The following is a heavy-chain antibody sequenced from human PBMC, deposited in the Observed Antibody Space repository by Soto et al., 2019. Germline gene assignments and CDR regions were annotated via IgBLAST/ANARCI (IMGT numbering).Heavy chain of an antibody. J-gene: IGHJ4*02. CDR1: GYNFAGYW. V-gene: IGHV5-51*01. Sequence: GESLKISCKGSGYNFAGYWIAWVRQMPGKGLELMGIIYPSDSDTRYRPSFQGQVTISADKSISSAYLQWSSLRASDTAMYYRARGGVSTRTFDYWGQGTPVTVSS. CDR2: IYPSDSDT. D-gene: IGHD3-3*01. CDR3: ARGGVSTRTFDY.